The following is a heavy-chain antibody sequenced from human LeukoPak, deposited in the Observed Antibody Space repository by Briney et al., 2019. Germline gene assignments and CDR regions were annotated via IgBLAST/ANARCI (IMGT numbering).Heavy chain of an antibody. Sequence: GGSLSLSCAASGLIFSNYAMSWVRQAPGRGLEWVSGITSGFTPHYADSVKGRFTISRDNSKNTFHLQMNSLRAEDTAVYYCAKGYSDSRVADVFFEYWGQGTLVTVSS. CDR1: GLIFSNYA. V-gene: IGHV3-23*01. CDR2: ITSGFTP. J-gene: IGHJ4*02. CDR3: AKGYSDSRVADVFFEY. D-gene: IGHD2-15*01.